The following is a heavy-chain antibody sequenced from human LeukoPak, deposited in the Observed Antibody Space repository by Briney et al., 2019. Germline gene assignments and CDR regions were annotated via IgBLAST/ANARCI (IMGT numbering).Heavy chain of an antibody. CDR3: ARSRMIYDVDYYYYLDV. D-gene: IGHD3-3*01. Sequence: GASVKVSCKAFGYTFTTYGISWVRQAPGQGLEWMGGIIPIFGTPNYAQKFQDRVTITTDESTTTAYMELSSLRSEDTAVYYCARSRMIYDVDYYYYLDVWGKGTTVVVSS. CDR2: IIPIFGTP. J-gene: IGHJ6*03. V-gene: IGHV1-69*05. CDR1: GYTFTTYG.